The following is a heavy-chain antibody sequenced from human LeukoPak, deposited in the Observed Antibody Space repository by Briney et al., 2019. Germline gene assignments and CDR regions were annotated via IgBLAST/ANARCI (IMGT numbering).Heavy chain of an antibody. CDR2: ISACNGNT. J-gene: IGHJ4*02. Sequence: ASGKVSCKASGYTFTSYGISWVRQAPGQGLEWMGWISACNGNTNYAQKLQGRGTITTDPSTSTAYMQLRRLRTDDPAVYYCARGPTTVTGEADYWGQGTLVTVSS. CDR3: ARGPTTVTGEADY. CDR1: GYTFTSYG. D-gene: IGHD4-17*01. V-gene: IGHV1-18*04.